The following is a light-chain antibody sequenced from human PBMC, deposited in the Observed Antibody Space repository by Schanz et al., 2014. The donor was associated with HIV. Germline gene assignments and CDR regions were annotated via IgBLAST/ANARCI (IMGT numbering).Light chain of an antibody. J-gene: IGLJ2*01. Sequence: QSALTQPASVSGSPGQSITISCTGTSSDVGRYHYVSWYQQHPGKAPKLLIYEVIKRPSGVPDRFSGSKSGNTASLTISGLQAEDEAMYYCSSYFSSTLLLFGGGTKLTVL. CDR2: EVI. CDR1: SSDVGRYHY. V-gene: IGLV2-14*01. CDR3: SSYFSSTLLL.